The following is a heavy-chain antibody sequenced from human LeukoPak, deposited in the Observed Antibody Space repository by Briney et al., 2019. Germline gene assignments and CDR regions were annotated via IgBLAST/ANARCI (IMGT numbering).Heavy chain of an antibody. V-gene: IGHV4-59*01. CDR2: IYYSGST. CDR3: ARAPSSGWIDY. Sequence: SETLSLTCTVSGGSISSYYWSWIRQPPGKGLEWIGYIYYSGSTNYNPSLKTRVTISVDTSKNQFSLKLSSVTAADTAVYYCARAPSSGWIDYWGQGTLVTVSP. D-gene: IGHD6-19*01. CDR1: GGSISSYY. J-gene: IGHJ4*02.